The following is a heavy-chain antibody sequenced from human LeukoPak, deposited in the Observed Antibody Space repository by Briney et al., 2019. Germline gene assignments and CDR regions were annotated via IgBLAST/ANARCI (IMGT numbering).Heavy chain of an antibody. CDR3: GRAGPVTKDHFMDV. J-gene: IGHJ6*03. CDR2: INSGRIYI. D-gene: IGHD2-2*01. V-gene: IGHV3-21*01. Sequence: KPGGSLRLSCAASGFTFSTYSMTWVRQAPGKGLEWVSSINSGRIYIYYADSVKGRFTISRDNAKNSLFLQMNSLSAEVTAVYYCGRAGPVTKDHFMDVWGKGTTVTVSS. CDR1: GFTFSTYS.